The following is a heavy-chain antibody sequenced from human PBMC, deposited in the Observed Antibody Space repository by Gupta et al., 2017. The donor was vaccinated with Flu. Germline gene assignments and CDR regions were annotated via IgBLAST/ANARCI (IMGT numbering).Heavy chain of an antibody. CDR3: ARDQGSSWYYNFFDQ. CDR1: GLRFRIYR. J-gene: IGHJ4*02. V-gene: IGHV3-48*04. Sequence: EVQLVESGGGLVQPGGSLRLSCAASGLRFRIYRMNWVRQAPGKGLEWVSHSTTSSDTTYYADSVKGRFTISRDNAKNALYLQMDSLGVDDTAVYYCARDQGSSWYYNFFDQWGQGTLVTVSS. D-gene: IGHD3/OR15-3a*01. CDR2: STTSSDTT.